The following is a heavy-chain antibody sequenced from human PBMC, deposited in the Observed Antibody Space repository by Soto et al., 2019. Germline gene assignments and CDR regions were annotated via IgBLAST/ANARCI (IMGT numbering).Heavy chain of an antibody. CDR3: ARDGNSGSYSSYFDY. J-gene: IGHJ4*02. CDR1: GFYFSSYA. Sequence: QVQLVESGGGVVQPGRSLRLSCAASGFYFSSYAMHWVRQAPGKGLEWVAVISYDGSNKYYADSVKGRFTISRDNSKNTLYLQMNSLRAEDTAVYYCARDGNSGSYSSYFDYWGQGTLVTVSS. D-gene: IGHD1-26*01. CDR2: ISYDGSNK. V-gene: IGHV3-30-3*01.